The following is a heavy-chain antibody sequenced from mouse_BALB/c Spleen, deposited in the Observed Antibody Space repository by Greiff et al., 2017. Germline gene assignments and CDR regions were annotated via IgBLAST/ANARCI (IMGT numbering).Heavy chain of an antibody. J-gene: IGHJ4*01. D-gene: IGHD1-1*01. CDR2: ISSGSSTI. CDR1: GFTFSSFG. V-gene: IGHV5-17*02. CDR3: AREGYYGSSYRGAMDY. Sequence: EVKLMESGGGLVKPGGSLKLSCAASGFTFSSFGMHWVRQAPEKGLEWVAYISSGSSTIYYADTVKGRFTISRDNPKNTLFLQMTSLRSEDTAMYYCAREGYYGSSYRGAMDYWGQGTSVTVSS.